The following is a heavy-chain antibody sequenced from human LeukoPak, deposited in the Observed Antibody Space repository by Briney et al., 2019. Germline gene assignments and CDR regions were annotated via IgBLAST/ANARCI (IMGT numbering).Heavy chain of an antibody. CDR2: FDPEDAER. V-gene: IGHV1-24*01. D-gene: IGHD3-9*01. Sequence: ASVKVSCKVSGYTLTELSIHWMRQAPGKGLEWMGGFDPEDAERIYAQRLQGRVTMTEDPSTGTAYMELSSLRSEDTAVYYCATDKRQYNILTAYFKAEYFQYWGQGTLVTVSA. CDR1: GYTLTELS. J-gene: IGHJ1*01. CDR3: ATDKRQYNILTAYFKAEYFQY.